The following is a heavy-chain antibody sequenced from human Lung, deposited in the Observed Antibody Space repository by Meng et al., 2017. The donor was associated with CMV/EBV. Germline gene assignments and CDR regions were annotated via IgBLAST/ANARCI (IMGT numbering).Heavy chain of an antibody. D-gene: IGHD3-22*01. Sequence: TFSSYAMHWVRQAPGKGMEYVSAISSNWGSTYYADSVKGRFTISRDNSKNTLYLQMGSLRAEDMAVYYCARGSIDYYDSSGYYGLFDYWGQGTLVTVSS. V-gene: IGHV3-64*02. CDR3: ARGSIDYYDSSGYYGLFDY. CDR2: ISSNWGST. CDR1: TFSSYA. J-gene: IGHJ4*02.